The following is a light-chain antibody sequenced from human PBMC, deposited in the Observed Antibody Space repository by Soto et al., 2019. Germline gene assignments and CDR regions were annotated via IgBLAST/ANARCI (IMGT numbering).Light chain of an antibody. CDR3: QHYNNWPRT. V-gene: IGKV3-15*01. J-gene: IGKJ1*01. Sequence: ELVMTQSPATLSVSPGERATLSCRASQSVSSNLAWYQQKPGQAPRLLIYGASTRATGIPARFSGSGSGTAFTLTISSLQSEDFAVYYCQHYNNWPRTFGPGTKVDIK. CDR1: QSVSSN. CDR2: GAS.